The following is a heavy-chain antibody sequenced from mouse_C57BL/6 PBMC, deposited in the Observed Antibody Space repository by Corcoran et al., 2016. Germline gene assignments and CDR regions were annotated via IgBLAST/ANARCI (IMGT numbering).Heavy chain of an antibody. CDR2: LDPEDGDT. Sequence: EVQLQQSGAELVRPGASVKLSCTASGFNIKDYYMHWVKQRPEQGLEWIGRLDPEDGDTEYAPKFQGKATMTADTSSNTAYLQLSSLTSEDTAVYYCTLLLLRDAMDYWGQGTSVTVSS. CDR1: GFNIKDYY. V-gene: IGHV14-1*01. J-gene: IGHJ4*01. D-gene: IGHD1-1*01. CDR3: TLLLLRDAMDY.